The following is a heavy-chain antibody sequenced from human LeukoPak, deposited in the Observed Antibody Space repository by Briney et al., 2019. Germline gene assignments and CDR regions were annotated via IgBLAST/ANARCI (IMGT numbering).Heavy chain of an antibody. CDR2: IIPIFGTA. CDR1: GGTFSSYA. Sequence: SVKVSCKASGGTFSSYAISWVRQAPGQGLEWMGGIIPIFGTANYAQKFQGRVTITTDESTSTAYMELSSLRSEDTAVYYCAKDGRYSSNWSFDYWGQGTLVTVSS. CDR3: AKDGRYSSNWSFDY. J-gene: IGHJ4*02. D-gene: IGHD6-13*01. V-gene: IGHV1-69*05.